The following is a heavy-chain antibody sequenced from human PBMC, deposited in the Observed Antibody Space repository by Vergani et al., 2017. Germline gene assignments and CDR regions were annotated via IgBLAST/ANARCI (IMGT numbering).Heavy chain of an antibody. CDR2: IKQDGSEK. D-gene: IGHD2-2*01. Sequence: EAQLVESGGGLVQPGGSLRLSCAASGFTFSSYWMSWVRQAPGKGLEWVANIKQDGSEKYYVDSVKGRFTISRDNAKNSLYLQMNSLRAEDTAVYYCARDSGLKDIVVVPAGYFDYWGQGTLVTVSS. CDR1: GFTFSSYW. J-gene: IGHJ4*02. V-gene: IGHV3-7*01. CDR3: ARDSGLKDIVVVPAGYFDY.